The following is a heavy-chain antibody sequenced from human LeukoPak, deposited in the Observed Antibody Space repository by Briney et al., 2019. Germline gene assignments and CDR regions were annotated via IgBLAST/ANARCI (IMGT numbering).Heavy chain of an antibody. V-gene: IGHV3-7*01. CDR1: GFTFSSYW. CDR2: IKQDGSEK. CDR3: ARARRGTSGGYFDY. D-gene: IGHD2-15*01. J-gene: IGHJ4*02. Sequence: GGSLRLSCAASGFTFSSYWMSWVRQAPGKGLEWVANIKQDGSEKYYVDSVKGRFTISRDNAKNSLYLQMNSLRSEDTSVYYCARARRGTSGGYFDYSGAGDLVTVSS.